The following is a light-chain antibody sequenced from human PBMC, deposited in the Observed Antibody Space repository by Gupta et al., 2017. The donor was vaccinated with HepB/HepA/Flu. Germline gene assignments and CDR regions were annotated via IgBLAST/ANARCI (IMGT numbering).Light chain of an antibody. J-gene: IGKJ2*04. CDR1: HSISSN. CDR2: GAS. Sequence: EIVLMQSPATLSVSPGERATLSCRASHSISSNLVWLQQKPGQPPRLLIYGASTRATGVPPRFSGSGYGTEFTLTISSRQSEDFAGYYCQQDMNWHMGSFGQGTKVEIK. CDR3: QQDMNWHMGS. V-gene: IGKV3-15*01.